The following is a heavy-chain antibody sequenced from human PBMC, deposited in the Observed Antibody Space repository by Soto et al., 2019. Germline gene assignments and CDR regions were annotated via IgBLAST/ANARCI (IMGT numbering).Heavy chain of an antibody. CDR1: GGSISSYY. J-gene: IGHJ6*02. D-gene: IGHD6-13*01. V-gene: IGHV4-59*01. CDR3: ARIAAAAHHYYYGMDV. CDR2: IYHSGST. Sequence: PSETLSLTYTVSGGSISSYYWSWIRQPPGKGLEWIGYIYHSGSTNYNPSLKSRVTISVDTSKNQFSLKLSSVTAADTAVYYCARIAAAAHHYYYGMDVWGQGTTVTVSS.